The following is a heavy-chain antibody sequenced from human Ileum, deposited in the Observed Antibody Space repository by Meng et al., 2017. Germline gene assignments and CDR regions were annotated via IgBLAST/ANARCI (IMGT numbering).Heavy chain of an antibody. CDR3: TNDRLNH. CDR1: GFTFTDHW. V-gene: IGHV3-74*01. Sequence: EVRWVESGGGLAPPGGSLRLSCAASGFTFTDHWMPWVRQGPGKGLVWVSRINPDGSDPTYANSVKGRFTISRDNAKNTVYLQMNSLRAEDTALYYCTNDRLNHWGQGALVTVSS. D-gene: IGHD1-1*01. CDR2: INPDGSDP. J-gene: IGHJ1*01.